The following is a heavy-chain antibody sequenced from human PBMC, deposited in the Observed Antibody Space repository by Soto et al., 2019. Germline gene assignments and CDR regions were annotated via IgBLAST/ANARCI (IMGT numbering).Heavy chain of an antibody. CDR1: GFTFSSYA. J-gene: IGHJ4*02. CDR2: MTGSGDNT. V-gene: IGHV3-23*02. Sequence: EVQLLESGGGLVQPGGSLRLSCAASGFTFSSYAMTWVRQAPGKGLEWVSAMTGSGDNTWYGNSVKGRFTISRDNSKNPLYLQKVRLAVEDPAVDYLAGYYWRPLQSFGYWGQGTLVTVSS. D-gene: IGHD3-3*01. CDR3: AGYYWRPLQSFGY.